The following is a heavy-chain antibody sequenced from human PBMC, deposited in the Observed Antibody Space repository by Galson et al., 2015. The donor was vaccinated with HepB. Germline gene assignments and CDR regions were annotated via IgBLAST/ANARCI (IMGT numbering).Heavy chain of an antibody. CDR1: GFTFSSYA. D-gene: IGHD5-18*01. CDR2: ISSNGGST. CDR3: VKDHVDTAMVGAFDI. Sequence: SLRLSCAASGFTFSSYAMHWVRQAPGKGLEYVSAISSNGGSTYYADSVKGRFTISRDNSKNTLYLQMSSLRAEDTAVYYCVKDHVDTAMVGAFDIWGQGTMVTVSS. V-gene: IGHV3-64D*06. J-gene: IGHJ3*02.